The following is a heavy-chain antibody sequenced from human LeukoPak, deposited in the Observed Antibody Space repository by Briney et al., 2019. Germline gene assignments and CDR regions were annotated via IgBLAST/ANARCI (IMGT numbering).Heavy chain of an antibody. J-gene: IGHJ4*02. CDR2: ISGNSVTI. V-gene: IGHV3-23*01. CDR3: AKILSGTYSFDL. D-gene: IGHD1-26*01. Sequence: NPGGSLRLSCTASGSTFSTYPMTWVRQAPGQGLEWVSAISGNSVTIYYADSVKGRFTISRDNSKNTLYLQMYSLRAEDTAVYYCAKILSGTYSFDLWGQGTLVTVSP. CDR1: GSTFSTYP.